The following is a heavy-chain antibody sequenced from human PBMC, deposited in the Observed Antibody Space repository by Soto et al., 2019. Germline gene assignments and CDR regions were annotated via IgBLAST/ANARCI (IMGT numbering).Heavy chain of an antibody. V-gene: IGHV1-24*01. CDR1: GYTLTELS. CDR3: ATNGHRPYYYDSSGRNYFDY. CDR2: FDPEDGET. Sequence: ASVKVSCKVSGYTLTELSMHWVRQAPGKGLEWMGGFDPEDGETIYAQKFQGRVTMTEDTSTDTAYMELSSLRSEDTAVYYCATNGHRPYYYDSSGRNYFDYWGKGTLVTVSS. D-gene: IGHD3-22*01. J-gene: IGHJ4*02.